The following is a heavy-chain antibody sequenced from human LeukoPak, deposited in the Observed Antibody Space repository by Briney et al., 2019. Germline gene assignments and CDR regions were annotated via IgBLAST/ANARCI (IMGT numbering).Heavy chain of an antibody. Sequence: SETLSLTCTVSGGSISSSSYYWGWIRQPPGKGLEWIGSIYYSGSTYYNPSLKSRVTISVDTSKNQFSLKLSSVTAADTAVYYCARLPYGSGSFDPWGQGTLVTVSS. CDR1: GGSISSSSYY. J-gene: IGHJ5*02. CDR3: ARLPYGSGSFDP. D-gene: IGHD3-10*01. CDR2: IYYSGST. V-gene: IGHV4-39*01.